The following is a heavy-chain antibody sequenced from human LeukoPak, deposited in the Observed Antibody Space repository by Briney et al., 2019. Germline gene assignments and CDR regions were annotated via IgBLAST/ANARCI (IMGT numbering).Heavy chain of an antibody. D-gene: IGHD1-14*01. V-gene: IGHV3-23*01. CDR3: VRIIYFDY. Sequence: GGSLRLSCAASGFIFSKYAMSWVRQAPGKGLEWVSSISGSGGSTYYADSVKGRFTISRDNSKNTLHLQMNSLRAEHTAVYYCVRIIYFDYWGQGTLVTVSS. J-gene: IGHJ4*02. CDR1: GFIFSKYA. CDR2: ISGSGGST.